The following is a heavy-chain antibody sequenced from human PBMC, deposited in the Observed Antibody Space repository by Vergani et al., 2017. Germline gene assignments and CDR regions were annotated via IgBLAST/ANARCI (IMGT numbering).Heavy chain of an antibody. V-gene: IGHV1-18*01. CDR2: ISGYNGNT. CDR3: ARRVPFSAFEGQMICYGLDV. J-gene: IGHJ6*02. Sequence: QVQLVQSGAEVKKPGASVKVSCKASGYTFTIYSIGWVRQAPGQGLEWLGWISGYNGNTNYAQKLQGRVTMTTDTSTSKAYMELRNLRSDDTAVYYCARRVPFSAFEGQMICYGLDVWGQGTTVTVSS. CDR1: GYTFTIYS. D-gene: IGHD3-22*01.